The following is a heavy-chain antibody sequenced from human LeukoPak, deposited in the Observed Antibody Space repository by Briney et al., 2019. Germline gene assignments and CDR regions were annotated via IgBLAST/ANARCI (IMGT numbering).Heavy chain of an antibody. J-gene: IGHJ4*02. CDR1: GFTFSSYE. CDR3: ARDMGGYYYDILTGYSWDY. V-gene: IGHV3-48*03. D-gene: IGHD3-9*01. CDR2: ISSSGSTI. Sequence: GGSLRLSCAASGFTFSSYEMSWVRQAPGKGLEWVSYISSSGSTIYYADSVKGRFTISRDNAKNSLYLQMNSLRAEDTAVYYCARDMGGYYYDILTGYSWDYWGQGTLVTVSS.